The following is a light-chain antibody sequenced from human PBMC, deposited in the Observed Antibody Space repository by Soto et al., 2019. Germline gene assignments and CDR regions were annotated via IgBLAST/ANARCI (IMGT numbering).Light chain of an antibody. J-gene: IGKJ5*01. CDR3: QQYNNWSIT. CDR1: QSVSSN. Sequence: EIVMTQSPATLSVSPGDGATLPCGASQSVSSNLAWYQQKPGQAPRLLIYGASTRATGIPARFSGSGSGTEFTLTISSLQSEDFAVYYCQQYNNWSITFGQGTRLEI. CDR2: GAS. V-gene: IGKV3-15*01.